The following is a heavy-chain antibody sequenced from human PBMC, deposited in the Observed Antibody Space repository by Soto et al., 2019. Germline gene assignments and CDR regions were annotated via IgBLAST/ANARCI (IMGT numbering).Heavy chain of an antibody. J-gene: IGHJ4*02. Sequence: EVQLVESGGGLVQPGGSLRLSCAASGFTFSSYSMNWVRQAPGKGLEWVSYISSSGSTIYYADSVKGRFTISRDNAKNSLYLQMNSMRDEDTAVYYCARDLRMVYAIDFDYWGQGTLVTVSS. CDR2: ISSSGSTI. V-gene: IGHV3-48*02. CDR1: GFTFSSYS. D-gene: IGHD2-8*01. CDR3: ARDLRMVYAIDFDY.